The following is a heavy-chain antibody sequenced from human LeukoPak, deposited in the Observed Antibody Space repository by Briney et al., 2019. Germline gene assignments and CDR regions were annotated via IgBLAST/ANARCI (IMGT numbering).Heavy chain of an antibody. J-gene: IGHJ3*02. CDR1: GYTFTGYY. D-gene: IGHD3-10*01. CDR2: INPNSGGT. Sequence: ASVKVSCKASGYTFTGYYMHWVRQAPGKGLEWMGWINPNSGGTNYAQKFQGRVTMTRDTSISTAYMELSRLRSDDTAVYYCARNYGSGADAFDIWGQGTMVTVSS. V-gene: IGHV1-2*02. CDR3: ARNYGSGADAFDI.